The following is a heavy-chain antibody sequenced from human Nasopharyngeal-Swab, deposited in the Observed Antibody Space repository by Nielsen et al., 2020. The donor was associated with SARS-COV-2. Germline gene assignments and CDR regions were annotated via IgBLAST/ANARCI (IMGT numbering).Heavy chain of an antibody. Sequence: ASVKVSCKASGYTFTSYAMHWVRQAPGQRLEWMGWINPNSGGTNYAQKFQGRVTMTRDTSISTAYMELSRLGSDDTAVYYCARAIAAAADFDYWGQGTLVTVSS. D-gene: IGHD6-13*01. CDR3: ARAIAAAADFDY. V-gene: IGHV1-2*02. CDR1: GYTFTSYA. CDR2: INPNSGGT. J-gene: IGHJ4*02.